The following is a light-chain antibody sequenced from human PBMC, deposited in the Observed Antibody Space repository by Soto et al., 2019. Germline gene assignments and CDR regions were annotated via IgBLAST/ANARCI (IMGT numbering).Light chain of an antibody. Sequence: DIQLTQSPSFLSASVGDRVTITCRASQGISSYLAWYQQNPGKAPKLLIYAASTLQTGVPSRFSGSGSGTEFTLTTSSLQPEYFATSYCQQLNSYPPYTFGQGTKLEIK. V-gene: IGKV1-9*01. CDR1: QGISSY. CDR2: AAS. J-gene: IGKJ2*01. CDR3: QQLNSYPPYT.